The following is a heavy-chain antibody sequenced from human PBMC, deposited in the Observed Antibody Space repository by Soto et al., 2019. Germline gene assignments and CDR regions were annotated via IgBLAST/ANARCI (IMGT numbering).Heavy chain of an antibody. CDR1: GFTFSSYE. J-gene: IGHJ6*02. D-gene: IGHD2-2*01. CDR2: ISSSGSTI. Sequence: EVQPVESGGGLVQPGGSLRLSCAASGFTFSSYEMNWVRQAPGKGLEWVSYISSSGSTIYYADSVKGRFTISRDNAKNSLYLQMNSLRAEDTAVYYCARDWSRIVVVPAATSDYYGMDVWGQGTTVTVSS. V-gene: IGHV3-48*03. CDR3: ARDWSRIVVVPAATSDYYGMDV.